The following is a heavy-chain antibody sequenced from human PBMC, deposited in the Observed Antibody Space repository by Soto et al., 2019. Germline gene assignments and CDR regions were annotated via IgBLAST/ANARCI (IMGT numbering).Heavy chain of an antibody. Sequence: SETLSLTCTVSGGSVSSGNYYWSWIRQPPGKGLEWIGYIYYSRSTYYNPSLKSRVTISVDTSKNQFSLKLSSVTAADTAVYYCARNERPWELFDYWGQGTLVTVSS. CDR2: IYYSRST. V-gene: IGHV4-61*01. J-gene: IGHJ4*02. CDR3: ARNERPWELFDY. D-gene: IGHD1-26*01. CDR1: GGSVSSGNYY.